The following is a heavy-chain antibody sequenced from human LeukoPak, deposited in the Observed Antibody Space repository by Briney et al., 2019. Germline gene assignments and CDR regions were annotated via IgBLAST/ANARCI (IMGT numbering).Heavy chain of an antibody. Sequence: GRSLRLSCAASGFTFSSYAMHWVRQAPGKGLEWVAVISYDGSNKYYADSVKGRFTISRDNSKNTLYLQMNSLRAEDTAVYYCARSPYGDYIAAAEYFQHWGQGTLVTVSS. CDR2: ISYDGSNK. V-gene: IGHV3-30-3*01. J-gene: IGHJ1*01. CDR3: ARSPYGDYIAAAEYFQH. CDR1: GFTFSSYA. D-gene: IGHD4-17*01.